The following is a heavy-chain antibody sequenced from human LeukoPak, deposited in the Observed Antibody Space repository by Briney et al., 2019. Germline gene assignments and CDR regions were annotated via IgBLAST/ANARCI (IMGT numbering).Heavy chain of an antibody. CDR3: ARDGPRSGYDLGHFDN. CDR1: DDSITMYY. D-gene: IGHD5-12*01. Sequence: SETLSLTCSVSDDSITMYYWSWIRQPAGKGLEWIGRIYTSGSTNYNPSLKSRVTMSVDTSKNQFSLKLSSVTAADTAVYYCARDGPRSGYDLGHFDNLGQGTLVTASS. CDR2: IYTSGST. J-gene: IGHJ4*02. V-gene: IGHV4-4*07.